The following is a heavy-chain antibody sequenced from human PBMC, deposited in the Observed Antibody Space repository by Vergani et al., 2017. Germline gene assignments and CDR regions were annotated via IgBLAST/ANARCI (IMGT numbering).Heavy chain of an antibody. CDR3: AGYDSYYYYYMDV. J-gene: IGHJ6*03. CDR1: GFTFSSYS. V-gene: IGHV3-21*01. CDR2: ISSSSSYI. Sequence: EVQLLESGGGLAQPGGSLRLSCAASGFTFSSYSMNWVRQAPGKGLEWVSSISSSSSYIYYADSVKGRFTISRDNAKNSLYLQMNSLRAEDTAVYYCAGYDSYYYYYMDVWGKGTTVTVSS.